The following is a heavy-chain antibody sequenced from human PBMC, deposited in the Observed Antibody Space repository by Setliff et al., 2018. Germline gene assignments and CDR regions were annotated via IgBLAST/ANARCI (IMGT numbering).Heavy chain of an antibody. Sequence: SETLSLTCTVSGDSIITTYFWSWIRQPPGKGLEFIGYVYHTGTTYYNPSLESRVTMSVDTSKSHFSLNLYSVTAADTAVYFCARTSTGRYFDLWGRGTLVTVSS. D-gene: IGHD2-2*01. CDR1: GDSIITTYF. CDR2: VYHTGTT. J-gene: IGHJ2*01. V-gene: IGHV4-38-2*02. CDR3: ARTSTGRYFDL.